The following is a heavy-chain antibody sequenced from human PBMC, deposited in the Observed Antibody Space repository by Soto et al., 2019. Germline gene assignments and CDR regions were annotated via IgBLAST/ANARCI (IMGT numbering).Heavy chain of an antibody. J-gene: IGHJ5*02. V-gene: IGHV1-8*01. D-gene: IGHD2-15*01. Sequence: ASVTVACKASGYTFTSYDIIWVRQATGQGLEWMGWMNPNSGNTGYAQKFQGRVTMTRNTSISTAYMELSSLRSEDTAVYYCARGYCSGGSCYVTYNWFDPWGQGTLVTVSS. CDR3: ARGYCSGGSCYVTYNWFDP. CDR2: MNPNSGNT. CDR1: GYTFTSYD.